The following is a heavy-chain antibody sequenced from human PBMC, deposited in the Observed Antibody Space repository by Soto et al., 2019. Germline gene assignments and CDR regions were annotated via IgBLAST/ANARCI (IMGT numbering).Heavy chain of an antibody. V-gene: IGHV1-18*01. CDR2: ISTYTGNT. CDR1: GYTFTNYD. Sequence: QVPLVQSGAEVKKPGASVKVSCKASGYTFTNYDINWVRQAPGQGLEWMGWISTYTGNTNYAQKLQGRVTMTTDTSTSTDYMERRRLGSDDTAVYYCARGYYYGAGRPTPGGMDVWGQGTTVSVSS. D-gene: IGHD3-10*01. J-gene: IGHJ6*02. CDR3: ARGYYYGAGRPTPGGMDV.